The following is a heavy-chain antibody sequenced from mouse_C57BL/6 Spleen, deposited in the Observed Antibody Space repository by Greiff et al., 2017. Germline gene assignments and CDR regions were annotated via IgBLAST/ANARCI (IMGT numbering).Heavy chain of an antibody. CDR3: AREAQGYAMDY. V-gene: IGHV1-4*01. D-gene: IGHD3-2*02. CDR1: GYTFTSYT. Sequence: LQESGAELARPGASVKMSCKASGYTFTSYTMHWVKQRPGQGLEWIGYINPSSGYTKYNQKFKDKATLTADKSSSTAYMQLSSLTSEDSAVYYCAREAQGYAMDYWGQGTSVTVSS. CDR2: INPSSGYT. J-gene: IGHJ4*01.